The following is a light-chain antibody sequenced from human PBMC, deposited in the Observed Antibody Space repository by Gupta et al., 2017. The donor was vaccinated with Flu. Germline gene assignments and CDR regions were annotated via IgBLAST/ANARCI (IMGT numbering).Light chain of an antibody. CDR3: CSYAGSSTLV. CDR1: TSDVGSYNL. V-gene: IGLV2-23*02. Sequence: SITISCTGSTSDVGSYNLFSWYQQPPANPPNLLIYDVTKRPAGLASCFSASDAATTASLTISGLQAEDDADYYDCSYAGSSTLVFGGGTKLTVL. CDR2: DVT. J-gene: IGLJ3*02.